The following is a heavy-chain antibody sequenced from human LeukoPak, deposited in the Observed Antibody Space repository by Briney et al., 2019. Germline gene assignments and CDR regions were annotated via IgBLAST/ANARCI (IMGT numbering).Heavy chain of an antibody. J-gene: IGHJ3*02. D-gene: IGHD5-18*01. V-gene: IGHV1-69*13. CDR2: IIPIFGTA. Sequence: ASVKVSRKASGGTFSSYAISWVRQAPGQGLEWMGGIIPIFGTANYAQKFQGRVTITADESTSTAYMELSSLRSEDTAVYYCARGRKDTAMVKDENAFDIWGQGTMVTVSS. CDR3: ARGRKDTAMVKDENAFDI. CDR1: GGTFSSYA.